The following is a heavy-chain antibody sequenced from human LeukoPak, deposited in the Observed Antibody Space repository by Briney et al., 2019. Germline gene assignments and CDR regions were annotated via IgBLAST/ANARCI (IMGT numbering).Heavy chain of an antibody. CDR3: ARGYDSGGPPDY. V-gene: IGHV3-7*02. J-gene: IGHJ4*02. CDR2: IKQDGSEK. CDR1: GFIFSSYW. Sequence: GGSLRLSCAASGFIFSSYWMTWVRQAPGKGLEWVANIKQDGSEKYYVDSVKGRFSISRDNAKNSLYLQMNSLRAEDTAVYYCARGYDSGGPPDYWGQGTLVTVSS. D-gene: IGHD3-22*01.